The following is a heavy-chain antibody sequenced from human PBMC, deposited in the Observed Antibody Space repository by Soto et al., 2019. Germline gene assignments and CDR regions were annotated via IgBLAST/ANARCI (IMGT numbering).Heavy chain of an antibody. CDR3: LRDSRTGCRSIYCYIH. J-gene: IGHJ4*02. D-gene: IGHD2-15*01. Sequence: QLQLRESGPGLVQPSGTLSLTCDVSGDFLTNNHWWSWVRQAPGKGLEWIGEIWHTGRPNYNPSLKGRVAISIDKSKNQFSLKLRSVTAADTAVYYCLRDSRTGCRSIYCYIHWGQGTLVTVSS. CDR1: GDFLTNNHW. CDR2: IWHTGRP. V-gene: IGHV4-4*02.